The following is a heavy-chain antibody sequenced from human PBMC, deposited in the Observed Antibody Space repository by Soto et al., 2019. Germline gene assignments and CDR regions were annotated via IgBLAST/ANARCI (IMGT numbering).Heavy chain of an antibody. J-gene: IGHJ4*02. V-gene: IGHV3-23*01. Sequence: EVRLLESGGGLEQPGGSLRLSCVISGFTFDNYAMSWVRQAPGKGLEWVSAISGGGGGTYYADSVRGRFIISRDNSKNTVYPQVNGLRTEDTAVYYCAKDVHYDSSGGLDSWGQGTLVTVSS. CDR3: AKDVHYDSSGGLDS. CDR1: GFTFDNYA. CDR2: ISGGGGGT. D-gene: IGHD3-22*01.